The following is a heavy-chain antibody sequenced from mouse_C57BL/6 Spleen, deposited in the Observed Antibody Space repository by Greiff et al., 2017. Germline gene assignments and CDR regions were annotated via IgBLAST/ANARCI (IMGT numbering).Heavy chain of an antibody. D-gene: IGHD2-1*01. CDR2: IDPSDSYT. Sequence: QVQLQQPGAELVRPGTSVKLSCKASGYTFTSYWMHWVRQRPGQGLEWIGVIDPSDSYTNYNQKFKGKATLTVDTSASTAYMQLSSLTSEDSAVYYWALIYYGNYVVAYWGQGTLVTVSA. CDR3: ALIYYGNYVVAY. CDR1: GYTFTSYW. J-gene: IGHJ3*01. V-gene: IGHV1-59*01.